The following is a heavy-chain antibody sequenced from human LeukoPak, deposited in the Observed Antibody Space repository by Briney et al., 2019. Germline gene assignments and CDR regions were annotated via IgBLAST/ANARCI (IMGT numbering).Heavy chain of an antibody. CDR2: IYSSGSA. CDR3: ARTRGGDYAHFDY. Sequence: PSETLSLTCTVSGDSISIYYWSWVRQPAGKGLEWIGRIYSSGSANYNPSLKNRVNTSVDTSKNQFSLNLTSVTAADTAVYYCARTRGGDYAHFDYWGQGTLVTVSS. V-gene: IGHV4-4*07. D-gene: IGHD4-17*01. CDR1: GDSISIYY. J-gene: IGHJ4*02.